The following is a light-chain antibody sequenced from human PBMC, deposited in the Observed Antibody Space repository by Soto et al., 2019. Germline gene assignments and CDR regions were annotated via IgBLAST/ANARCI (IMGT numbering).Light chain of an antibody. V-gene: IGKV3-11*01. CDR1: QSVSSS. CDR3: QQRSNWPLT. CDR2: NAS. J-gene: IGKJ4*01. Sequence: EIVLTQSPATLSLSPGERATLSCRASQSVSSSLAWYQQKPGQPPRLLIYNASKRATGIPVRFSGSGSGTDFSLTLSSLESEDFAVYYCQQRSNWPLTFGGGTKVEIK.